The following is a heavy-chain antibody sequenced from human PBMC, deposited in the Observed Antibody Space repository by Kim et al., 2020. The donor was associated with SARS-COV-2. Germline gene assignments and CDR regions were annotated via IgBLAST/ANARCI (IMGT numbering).Heavy chain of an antibody. CDR3: ARRGLREWPFDY. V-gene: IGHV4-39*01. D-gene: IGHD3-3*01. CDR2: IYYSGST. J-gene: IGHJ4*02. Sequence: SETLSLTCTVSGGSISSSSYYWGWIRQPPGKGLEWIGSIYYSGSTYYNPSLKSRVTISVDTSKNQFSLKLSSVTAADTAVYYCARRGLREWPFDYWGQGT. CDR1: GGSISSSSYY.